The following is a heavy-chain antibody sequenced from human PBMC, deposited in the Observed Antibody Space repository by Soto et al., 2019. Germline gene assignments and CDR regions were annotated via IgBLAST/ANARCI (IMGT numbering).Heavy chain of an antibody. CDR3: ARGRREQQLPKRCYFHY. Sequence: QVQLQQWGAGLLKPSETLSLTCAVYGGSFSGYYWSWIRQPPGKGLEWIGEINHSGSTNYKPSLKSRVTISVDTSKYQFFLHLTAVTAADTAVYYCARGRREQQLPKRCYFHYWGQGTLVTVSS. CDR1: GGSFSGYY. D-gene: IGHD6-13*01. V-gene: IGHV4-34*01. CDR2: INHSGST. J-gene: IGHJ4*02.